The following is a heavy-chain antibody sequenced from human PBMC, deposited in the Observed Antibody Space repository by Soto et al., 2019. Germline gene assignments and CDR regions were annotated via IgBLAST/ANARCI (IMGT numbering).Heavy chain of an antibody. CDR3: ARDAGDYAVDY. CDR1: GFTFSSYG. V-gene: IGHV3-33*01. D-gene: IGHD4-17*01. Sequence: HPGGSLRLSCAASGFTFSSYGMHWVRQAPGKGLEWVAVIWYDGSNKYYADSVKGRFTISRDNSKNTLYLQMNSLRAEDTAVYYCARDAGDYAVDYWGQGTLVTVSS. J-gene: IGHJ4*02. CDR2: IWYDGSNK.